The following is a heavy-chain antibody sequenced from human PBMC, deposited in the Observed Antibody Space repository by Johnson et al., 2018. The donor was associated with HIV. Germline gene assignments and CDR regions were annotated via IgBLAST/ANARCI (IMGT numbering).Heavy chain of an antibody. CDR1: GFAFNAYG. Sequence: QVQLVESGGGVVQPGGSLTLSCAASGFAFNAYGMNWVRKAPGKGLQWVTFIRYDGSNKYYADSVKGRFTISRDNSMHTMYLQMNSLRAEDTAVYYCAGQVRAFDIGGQGTMVTVSS. D-gene: IGHD6-19*01. CDR2: IRYDGSNK. V-gene: IGHV3-30*02. J-gene: IGHJ3*02. CDR3: AGQVRAFDI.